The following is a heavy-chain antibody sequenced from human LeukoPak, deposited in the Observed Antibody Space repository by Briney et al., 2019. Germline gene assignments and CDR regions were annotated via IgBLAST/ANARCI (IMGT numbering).Heavy chain of an antibody. CDR1: ARSISSYY. Sequence: SETLSLTCTVSARSISSYYWSWIRQPPGKVLEWNGYIYYSGSTNYNPSLKSRVTISVDTSKNQFSLTLSTVTAADTAVYYCARHTGVAGYYYYGMDVWGQGTAVTVS. J-gene: IGHJ6*02. CDR3: ARHTGVAGYYYYGMDV. CDR2: IYYSGST. V-gene: IGHV4-59*08. D-gene: IGHD6-19*01.